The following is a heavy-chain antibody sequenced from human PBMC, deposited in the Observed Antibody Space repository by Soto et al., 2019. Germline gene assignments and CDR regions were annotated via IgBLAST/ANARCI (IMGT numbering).Heavy chain of an antibody. CDR1: VGSVSIGSYY. D-gene: IGHD3-22*01. Sequence: PAETLSLTCTVSVGSVSIGSYYWSWIRQPPGKGRDWIGHIHYSGSTNYNPSLKSRVTISVDTSKNQFSLKLSSVTAADTAVYYCARDYRGGKAYYYDSSGYILVTGAFDIWGQGTLVTVSS. V-gene: IGHV4-61*01. CDR3: ARDYRGGKAYYYDSSGYILVTGAFDI. CDR2: IHYSGST. J-gene: IGHJ3*02.